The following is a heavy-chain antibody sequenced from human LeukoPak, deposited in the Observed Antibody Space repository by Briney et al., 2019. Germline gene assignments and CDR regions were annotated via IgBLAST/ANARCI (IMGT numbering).Heavy chain of an antibody. V-gene: IGHV3-74*01. CDR3: ARVAQSIAAPLDY. D-gene: IGHD6-6*01. J-gene: IGHJ4*02. Sequence: GGSLRLSRAASGFTFSSYWMHWVRQAPGKGLVWVSRINTDGSSTSYADSVKGRFTISRDNAKNTLYLQMNSLRAEDTAVYYCARVAQSIAAPLDYWGQGTLVTVSS. CDR1: GFTFSSYW. CDR2: INTDGSST.